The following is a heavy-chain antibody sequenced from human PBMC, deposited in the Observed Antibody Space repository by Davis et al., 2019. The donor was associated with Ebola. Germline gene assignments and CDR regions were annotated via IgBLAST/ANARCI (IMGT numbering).Heavy chain of an antibody. Sequence: GASLKISCAASGFTFSSYDMHWVRPATGKGLEWVSTIGVVGDTYYPGSVKGRFTISRENFKNSFYLQMNSLKAGDAAVYYCARGRIAVPGTGNWFDPWGQGTLVTVSS. J-gene: IGHJ5*02. V-gene: IGHV3-13*01. CDR1: GFTFSSYD. CDR2: IGVVGDT. D-gene: IGHD6-19*01. CDR3: ARGRIAVPGTGNWFDP.